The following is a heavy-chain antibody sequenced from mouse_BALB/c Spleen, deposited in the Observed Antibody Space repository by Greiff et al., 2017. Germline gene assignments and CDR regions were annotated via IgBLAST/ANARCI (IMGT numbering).Heavy chain of an antibody. V-gene: IGHV1-14*01. CDR2: INPYNDGT. J-gene: IGHJ3*01. CDR1: GYTFTSYV. D-gene: IGHD2-4*01. Sequence: EVQLVESGPELVKPGASVKMSCKASGYTFTSYVMHWVKQKPGQGLEWIGYINPYNDGTKYNEKFKGKATLTSDKSSSTAYMELSSLTSEDSAVYYCAYDYDGLWFAYWGQGTLVTVSA. CDR3: AYDYDGLWFAY.